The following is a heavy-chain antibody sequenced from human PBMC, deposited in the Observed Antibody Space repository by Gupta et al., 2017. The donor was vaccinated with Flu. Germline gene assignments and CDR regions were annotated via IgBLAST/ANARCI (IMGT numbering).Heavy chain of an antibody. CDR3: TTGQL. V-gene: IGHV3-15*05. CDR2: IKSQADGGTV. CDR1: GFTFSHAW. D-gene: IGHD6-13*01. Sequence: GAGFTFSHAWISWVRQAPGKGLEWVGLIKSQADGGTVHYAAPVRDRFTVSRDDSQNIVYVQMKSLKSEDSGVYYCTTGQLWGQGTPVTVSS. J-gene: IGHJ4*02.